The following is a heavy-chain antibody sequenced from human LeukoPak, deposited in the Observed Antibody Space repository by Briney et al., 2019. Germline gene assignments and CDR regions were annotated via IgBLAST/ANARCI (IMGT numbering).Heavy chain of an antibody. V-gene: IGHV3-23*01. J-gene: IGHJ4*02. CDR2: VSNTGLTT. Sequence: TGGSLRLSCAASGFTFSSYSMNWVRQAPGKGLEWVSGVSNTGLTTYYIDSVKGRFTISRDNSKNTLYLQMNSLRAEDTAVYYCAKPARTDYTDYWGQGTLVTVSS. CDR1: GFTFSSYS. CDR3: AKPARTDYTDY. D-gene: IGHD1-14*01.